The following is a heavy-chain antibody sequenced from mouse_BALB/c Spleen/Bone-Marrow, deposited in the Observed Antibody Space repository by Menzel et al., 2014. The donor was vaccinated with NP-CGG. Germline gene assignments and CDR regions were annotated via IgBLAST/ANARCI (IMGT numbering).Heavy chain of an antibody. CDR2: IYPYNGGT. J-gene: IGHJ2*01. Sequence: VQLQQSGPELVKPGASVKISCKASGYTFTDYNMHWVKQSHGKSLEWIGYIYPYNGGTGYNQKFKSKATLTVDNSSSTAYMELRSLTSEDSAVYYCARESPAGYYFDYWGQGTTLTVSS. CDR3: ARESPAGYYFDY. CDR1: GYTFTDYN. V-gene: IGHV1S29*02.